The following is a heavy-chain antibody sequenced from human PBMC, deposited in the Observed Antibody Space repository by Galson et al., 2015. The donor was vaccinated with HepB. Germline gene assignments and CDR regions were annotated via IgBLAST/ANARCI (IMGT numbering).Heavy chain of an antibody. CDR2: INPNSGGT. D-gene: IGHD6-6*01. V-gene: IGHV1-2*04. CDR3: ARGYSSSGYNWFDP. J-gene: IGHJ5*02. CDR1: GYTFTGYY. Sequence: SVKVSCKASGYTFTGYYMHWVRQAPGQGLERMGWINPNSGGTNYAQKFQGWVTMTRDTSISTAYMELSRLRSDDTAVYYCARGYSSSGYNWFDPWGQGTLVTVSS.